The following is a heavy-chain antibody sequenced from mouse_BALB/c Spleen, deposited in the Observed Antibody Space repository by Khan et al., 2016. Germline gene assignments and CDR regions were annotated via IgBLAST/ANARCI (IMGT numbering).Heavy chain of an antibody. CDR1: GYSITSGYS. D-gene: IGHD1-1*01. Sequence: EVQLQESGPDLVKPSQSLSLTCTVTGYSITSGYSWHWIRQFPGNKLEWMAYIHYSGSTSYDPSLKSRISITRDTSKNQFFLQLISVTTEDTATYYCTRGDYYGRGYWGQGTTLTVSS. CDR2: IHYSGST. CDR3: TRGDYYGRGY. J-gene: IGHJ2*01. V-gene: IGHV3-1*02.